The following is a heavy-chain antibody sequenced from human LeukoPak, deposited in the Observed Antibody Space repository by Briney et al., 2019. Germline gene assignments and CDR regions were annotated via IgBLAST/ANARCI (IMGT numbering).Heavy chain of an antibody. CDR2: ISGSGGST. CDR3: AKATLRAYYYDSSGY. V-gene: IGHV3-23*01. J-gene: IGHJ4*02. Sequence: GGSLRLSCAASGFTFSSYAMSWVRQAPGKGLEWVSAISGSGGSTYYADSVKGRFTISRDNSKNTLYLQMNSLRAEDTAVYYCAKATLRAYYYDSSGYWGQGTLVTVSS. CDR1: GFTFSSYA. D-gene: IGHD3-22*01.